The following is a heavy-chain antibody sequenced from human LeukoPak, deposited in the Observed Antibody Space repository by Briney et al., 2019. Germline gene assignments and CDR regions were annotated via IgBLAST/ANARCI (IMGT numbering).Heavy chain of an antibody. V-gene: IGHV4-30-2*01. CDR2: IYHSGST. J-gene: IGHJ6*02. CDR1: GGSISSGGYS. D-gene: IGHD3-16*01. Sequence: PSQTLSLTCAVSGGSISSGGYSWSWIRQPPGKGLEWIGYIYHSGSTYYNPSLKSRVTISVDRSKNQFSLKLSSVTAADTAVYYCASDGGGRGPAYYYGMDVWGQGTTVTVSS. CDR3: ASDGGGRGPAYYYGMDV.